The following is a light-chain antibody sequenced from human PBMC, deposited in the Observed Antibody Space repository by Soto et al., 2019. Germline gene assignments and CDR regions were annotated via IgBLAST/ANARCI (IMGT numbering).Light chain of an antibody. CDR1: TSNIGSDT. J-gene: IGLJ2*01. Sequence: QSVLTQPPSASVTPGQRVTISCSGSTSNIGSDTVNWYQQLPGTAPKLLIYRNTQRPSGVPDRFSGSKSGASASLAISGLQSEDEADYYCASWDDSLDVVVFGGGTKLTVL. CDR3: ASWDDSLDVVV. V-gene: IGLV1-44*01. CDR2: RNT.